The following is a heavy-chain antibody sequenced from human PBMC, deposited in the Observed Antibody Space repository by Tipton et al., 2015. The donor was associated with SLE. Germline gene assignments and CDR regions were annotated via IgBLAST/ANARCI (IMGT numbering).Heavy chain of an antibody. D-gene: IGHD7-27*01. CDR3: ARGTGKFDY. CDR2: IYYSGST. V-gene: IGHV4-39*07. Sequence: TLSLTCTVSGGSISSSSYYWGWIRQPPGKGLEWIGSIYYSGSTYYNPPLKSRVTISVDTSKNQFSLKLSSVTAADTAVYYCARGTGKFDYWGQGTLVTVSS. CDR1: GGSISSSSYY. J-gene: IGHJ4*02.